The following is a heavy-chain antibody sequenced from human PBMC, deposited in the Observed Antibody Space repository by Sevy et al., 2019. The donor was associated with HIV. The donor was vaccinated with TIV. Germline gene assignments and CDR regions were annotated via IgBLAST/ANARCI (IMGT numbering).Heavy chain of an antibody. CDR2: INPNSGGT. CDR1: GYTFTGYY. V-gene: IGHV1-2*02. Sequence: ASVMVSCKASGYTFTGYYMHWVRQAPGQGLEWMGWINPNSGGTNYAQKFQGRVTMTRDTSISTAYMELSRLRSDDTAVYYCARDDYCSSTSCPFDYWGQGTLVTVSS. D-gene: IGHD2-2*01. J-gene: IGHJ4*02. CDR3: ARDDYCSSTSCPFDY.